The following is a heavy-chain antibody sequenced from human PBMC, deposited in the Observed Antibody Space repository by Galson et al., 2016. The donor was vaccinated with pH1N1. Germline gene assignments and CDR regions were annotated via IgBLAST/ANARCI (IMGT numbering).Heavy chain of an antibody. D-gene: IGHD3-3*01. V-gene: IGHV4-38-2*01. CDR2: IYHSGST. Sequence: LSLTCAVSGYSISSGYYWGWIRQPPGKGLEWIGSIYHSGSTYYNPSLKSRVTISIDTSKNQFSLKLSSVTAADTAVYYCARTSGYDFWSGYYANLDYYMDVWGKGTTVTVSS. J-gene: IGHJ6*03. CDR1: GYSISSGYY. CDR3: ARTSGYDFWSGYYANLDYYMDV.